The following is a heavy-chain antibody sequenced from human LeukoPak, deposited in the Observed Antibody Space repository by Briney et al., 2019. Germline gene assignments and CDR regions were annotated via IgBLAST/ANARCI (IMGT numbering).Heavy chain of an antibody. D-gene: IGHD3-3*01. CDR3: ARDISAHDFWSGYNLYHYYYYMDV. V-gene: IGHV4-4*07. CDR1: GGSISSYY. CDR2: IYTSGST. Sequence: SETLSLTCTVSGGSISSYYWSWIRQPAGKGLEWIGRIYTSGSTNYNPSLKSRVTMSVDTSKNQFSLKLSSVAAADTAVYYCARDISAHDFWSGYNLYHYYYYMDVWGKGTTVTVSS. J-gene: IGHJ6*03.